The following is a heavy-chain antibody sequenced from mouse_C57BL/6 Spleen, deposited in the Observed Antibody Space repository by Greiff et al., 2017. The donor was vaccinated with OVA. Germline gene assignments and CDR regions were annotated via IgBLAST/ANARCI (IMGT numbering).Heavy chain of an antibody. CDR3: AGGAWFAY. CDR2: ISSGSSTI. J-gene: IGHJ3*01. Sequence: EVMLVESGGGLVKPGGSLKLSCAASGFTFSDYGMHWVRQAPEKGLEWVAYISSGSSTIYYADTVKGRFTISRDNAKNTLVLQMTSLRSEGTAMYYCAGGAWFAYWGQGTLVTVSA. CDR1: GFTFSDYG. V-gene: IGHV5-17*01.